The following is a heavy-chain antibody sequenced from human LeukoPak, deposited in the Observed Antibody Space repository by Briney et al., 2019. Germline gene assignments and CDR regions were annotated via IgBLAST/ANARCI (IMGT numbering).Heavy chain of an antibody. J-gene: IGHJ3*02. V-gene: IGHV3-48*01. Sequence: SGGSLRLSCAASGFTFSSYSMNWVRQAPGKGLEWVSYISSSSSTIYYADSAKGRFTISRDNAKNSLYLQMNSLRAEDTAVYYCALLTGVATTSNAFDIWGQGTMVTVSS. CDR2: ISSSSSTI. CDR3: ALLTGVATTSNAFDI. CDR1: GFTFSSYS. D-gene: IGHD5-24*01.